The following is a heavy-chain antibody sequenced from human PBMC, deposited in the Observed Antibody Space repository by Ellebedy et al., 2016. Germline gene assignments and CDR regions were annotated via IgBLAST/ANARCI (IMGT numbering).Heavy chain of an antibody. D-gene: IGHD1-26*01. Sequence: GGSLRLSXAASGFTFDDYAMHWVRQAPGKGLEWVSLISWDGGSTYYADSVKGRFTISRDNSKNSLYLQMNSLRAEDTALYYCAKDMHSGSYQRGIFDYWGQGTLVTVSS. CDR2: ISWDGGST. V-gene: IGHV3-43D*03. J-gene: IGHJ4*02. CDR3: AKDMHSGSYQRGIFDY. CDR1: GFTFDDYA.